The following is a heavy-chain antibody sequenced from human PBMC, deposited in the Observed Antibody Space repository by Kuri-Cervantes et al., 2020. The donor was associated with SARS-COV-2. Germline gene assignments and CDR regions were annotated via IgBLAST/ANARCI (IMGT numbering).Heavy chain of an antibody. CDR2: IKHSGST. J-gene: IGHJ4*02. CDR1: GFTFSNYA. CDR3: ARGVPGF. V-gene: IGHV4-34*01. Sequence: SETLSLTCAASGFTFSNYAMHWVRQPPGTGLEWIGDIKHSGSTNCNPSLKSRVTISVDTSKNQFSLKLTSVTAADTAVYYCARGVPGFWGPGTLVTVSS.